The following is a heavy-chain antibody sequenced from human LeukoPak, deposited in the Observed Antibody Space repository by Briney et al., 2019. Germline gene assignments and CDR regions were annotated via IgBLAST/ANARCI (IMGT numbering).Heavy chain of an antibody. CDR1: GYTFTSYD. V-gene: IGHV1-8*01. J-gene: IGHJ3*02. CDR2: MNPNSGNT. Sequence: GASVKDSCKASGYTFTSYDINWLRPATGQGREWMGWMNPNSGNTGYTQKFQGRVTMTRNTSISTAYMELSSLRSEDTAVYYCARSRTVTKDRGQARDIWGQGTMVTVSS. D-gene: IGHD4-17*01. CDR3: ARSRTVTKDRGQARDI.